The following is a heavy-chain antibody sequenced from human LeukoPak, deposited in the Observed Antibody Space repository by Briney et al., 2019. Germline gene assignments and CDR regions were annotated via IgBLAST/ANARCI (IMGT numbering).Heavy chain of an antibody. J-gene: IGHJ3*02. D-gene: IGHD3-22*01. CDR1: GGTFSSYA. CDR2: IIPIFGTA. CDR3: ARSLNYYDSSGYYSPFDI. Sequence: SVKVSCKPSGGTFSSYAISWVRQAPGQGLEWMGRIIPIFGTANYAQKFQGRVTITTDESTSTAYMELSSLRSEDTAVYYCARSLNYYDSSGYYSPFDIWGQGTMVTVSS. V-gene: IGHV1-69*05.